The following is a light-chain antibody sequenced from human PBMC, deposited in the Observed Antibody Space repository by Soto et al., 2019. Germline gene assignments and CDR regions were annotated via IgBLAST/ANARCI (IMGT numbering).Light chain of an antibody. CDR2: GAS. Sequence: IVLTQSPGTLSLSPGDRATLSCRASQSVSGSYLAWYQQKPGLAPRLLIYGASIRATGIPDRFGGSGSGTDCPVTSSRLEPEDFALYYCQQYGSSPRTFGRGTKVEIK. J-gene: IGKJ1*01. V-gene: IGKV3-20*01. CDR1: QSVSGSY. CDR3: QQYGSSPRT.